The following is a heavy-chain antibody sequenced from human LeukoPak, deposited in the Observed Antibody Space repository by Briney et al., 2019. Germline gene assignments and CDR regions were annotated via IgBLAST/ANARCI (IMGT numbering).Heavy chain of an antibody. Sequence: GESLKISCKGSGYSFTSYWIGWVRQMPGKGLEWMGIIYPGDSDTRYSPSFQGQVTISADKSISTAYLQWSSLKASDTAMYYCARPRGGYSYGTSIDNWFDHWGQGTLVTVSS. CDR1: GYSFTSYW. CDR2: IYPGDSDT. CDR3: ARPRGGYSYGTSIDNWFDH. V-gene: IGHV5-51*01. J-gene: IGHJ5*02. D-gene: IGHD5-18*01.